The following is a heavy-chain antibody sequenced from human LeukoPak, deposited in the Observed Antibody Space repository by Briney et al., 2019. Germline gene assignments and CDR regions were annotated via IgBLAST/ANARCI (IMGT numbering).Heavy chain of an antibody. CDR2: INHSGST. D-gene: IGHD5-18*01. V-gene: IGHV4-34*01. Sequence: PSETLSLTCAVYGGSFSGYYWSWIRQPPGKGLEWIGEINHSGSTNYNPSLKSRVTISVDASKNQFSLKLRSVTAADTAVYCCARRRGSSYAWTDIWGQGTMVTVSS. CDR3: ARRRGSSYAWTDI. CDR1: GGSFSGYY. J-gene: IGHJ3*02.